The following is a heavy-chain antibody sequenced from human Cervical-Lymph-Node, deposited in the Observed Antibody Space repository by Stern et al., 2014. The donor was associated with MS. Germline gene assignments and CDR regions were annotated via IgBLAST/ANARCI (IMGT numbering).Heavy chain of an antibody. D-gene: IGHD3-10*01. J-gene: IGHJ4*02. CDR3: ARSRAVWGVTPDY. Sequence: MQLVESGGGLVQPGESLRLSCVPSGFTFSRYSMNWLRQAPGKGLEWVSFISDTASTIYYADSVKGRFTISRDNDKNSLYLQMNSLRAEDTAVYYCARSRAVWGVTPDYWGQGTRVTVSS. CDR1: GFTFSRYS. CDR2: ISDTASTI. V-gene: IGHV3-48*01.